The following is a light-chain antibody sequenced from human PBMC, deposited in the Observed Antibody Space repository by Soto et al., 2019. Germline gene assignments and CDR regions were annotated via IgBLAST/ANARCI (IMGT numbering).Light chain of an antibody. J-gene: IGKJ4*01. Sequence: EIVLTQSPATLSLSPGERATLSCRASQSVSTYLAWYQQKPGQAPRLLIYDASNRAAGIPARFSGSGSETDFTHNISRLEHEDVAVYYCQQRSNWPLTFGGGTKVAIK. CDR3: QQRSNWPLT. CDR2: DAS. CDR1: QSVSTY. V-gene: IGKV3-11*01.